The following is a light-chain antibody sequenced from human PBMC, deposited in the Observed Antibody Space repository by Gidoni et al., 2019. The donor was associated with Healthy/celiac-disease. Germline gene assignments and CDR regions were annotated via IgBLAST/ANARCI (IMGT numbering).Light chain of an antibody. J-gene: IGKJ3*01. CDR1: QGISSY. CDR3: QQYYSYPFT. CDR2: AAS. V-gene: IGKV1-8*01. Sequence: AIRMTQSPSSFSASTGDRVTITCRASQGISSYLAWYQQKPGKAPKLLIYAASTLQSEVPSRFSGSGSGKDFTLTISCLQSEDFATYYCQQYYSYPFTFGPGTKVDIK.